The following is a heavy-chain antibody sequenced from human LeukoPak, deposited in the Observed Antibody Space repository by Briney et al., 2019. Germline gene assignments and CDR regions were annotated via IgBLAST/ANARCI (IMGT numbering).Heavy chain of an antibody. J-gene: IGHJ6*02. CDR1: GFTFSSYA. CDR2: ISGSGGST. CDR3: APRSTARDYYYGMDV. V-gene: IGHV3-23*01. Sequence: GGSLRLSCAASGFTFSSYAMSWVRQAPGKGLEWVSAISGSGGSTYYADSVKGRFTISRDNSKNTLYLQMNSLRAEDTAVYYRAPRSTARDYYYGMDVWGQGTTVTVSS.